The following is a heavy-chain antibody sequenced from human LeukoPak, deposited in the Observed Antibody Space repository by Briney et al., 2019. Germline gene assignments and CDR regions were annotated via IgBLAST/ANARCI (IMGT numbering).Heavy chain of an antibody. CDR1: GGSFSGYS. D-gene: IGHD3-9*01. V-gene: IGHV4-34*01. J-gene: IGHJ4*02. Sequence: NPSETLSLTCAVYGGSFSGYSWSWIRQPPGKGLEWIGEINHSGSTNYNPSLKSRVTISVDTSKNQFSLKLSSVTAADTAVYYCARGHHYDILTGYFYWGQGTLVTVSS. CDR3: ARGHHYDILTGYFY. CDR2: INHSGST.